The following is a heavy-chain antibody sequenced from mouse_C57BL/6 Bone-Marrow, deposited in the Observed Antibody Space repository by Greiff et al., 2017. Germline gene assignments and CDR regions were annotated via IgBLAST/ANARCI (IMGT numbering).Heavy chain of an antibody. CDR1: GYTFTDYE. CDR3: TRSYDIWYFDV. J-gene: IGHJ1*03. CDR2: IDPETGGT. V-gene: IGHV1-15*01. Sequence: VHLVESGAELVRPGASVTLSCKASGYTFTDYEMHWVKQTPVHGLEWIGAIDPETGGTAYNQKFKGKAILTADNSSSTAYMELRSLTSEDSAVYYCTRSYDIWYFDVWGTGTTVTVSS. D-gene: IGHD2-3*01.